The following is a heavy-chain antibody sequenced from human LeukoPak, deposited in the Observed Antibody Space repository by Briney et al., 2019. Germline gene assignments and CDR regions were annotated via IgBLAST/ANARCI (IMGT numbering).Heavy chain of an antibody. V-gene: IGHV1-18*01. Sequence: ASVKVSCKASGYTFTSYAISWVRQAPGQGLEWMGWISADNGNTDYAQKFEGRVTVTTDTSTSTAYMELRSLTSDDTAVYYCARQRFGDVHAFDVWGQGTVVSVS. J-gene: IGHJ3*01. CDR3: ARQRFGDVHAFDV. D-gene: IGHD3-10*01. CDR2: ISADNGNT. CDR1: GYTFTSYA.